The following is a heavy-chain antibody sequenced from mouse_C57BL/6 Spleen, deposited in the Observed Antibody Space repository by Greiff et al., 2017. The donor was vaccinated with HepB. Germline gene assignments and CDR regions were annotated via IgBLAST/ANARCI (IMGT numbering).Heavy chain of an antibody. J-gene: IGHJ4*01. D-gene: IGHD1-1*01. CDR2: INPSNGGT. CDR3: ARSMFTYYGISYLDAMDY. CDR1: GYTFTSYW. V-gene: IGHV1-53*01. Sequence: QVQLQQPGTELVKPGASVKLSCKASGYTFTSYWMHWVKQRPGQGLEWIGNINPSNGGTNYNEKFKSKATLTVDKSSSTAYMQLSSLTSEDSAVYYCARSMFTYYGISYLDAMDYWGQGTSVTVSS.